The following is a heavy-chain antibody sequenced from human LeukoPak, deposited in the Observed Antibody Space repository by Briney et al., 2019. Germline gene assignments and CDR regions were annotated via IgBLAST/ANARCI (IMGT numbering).Heavy chain of an antibody. V-gene: IGHV4-59*01. J-gene: IGHJ4*02. CDR1: GDSIKNYY. D-gene: IGHD3-10*01. CDR2: IYYSGTT. Sequence: SETLSLTCTVSGDSIKNYYWSWIRQPPGKGLEWIGYIYYSGTTNYNPSLKSRVTISVDTSKNQFSLKLSSVTAADTAVYYCARVGAGVELRRTTRYYFDYWGQGTLVTVSS. CDR3: ARVGAGVELRRTTRYYFDY.